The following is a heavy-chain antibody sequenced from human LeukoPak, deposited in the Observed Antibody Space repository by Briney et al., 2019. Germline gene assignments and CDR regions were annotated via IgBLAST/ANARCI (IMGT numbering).Heavy chain of an antibody. Sequence: GGSLRLSCAASGFTFGSYSMNWVRQAPGKGLEWVSSISSSSSYIYYADSVKGRFTISRDNAKNSLYLQMNSLRAEDTAVYYCARDTGVLAAAGRVIDYWGQGTLVTVSS. V-gene: IGHV3-21*01. CDR3: ARDTGVLAAAGRVIDY. CDR2: ISSSSSYI. D-gene: IGHD6-13*01. J-gene: IGHJ4*02. CDR1: GFTFGSYS.